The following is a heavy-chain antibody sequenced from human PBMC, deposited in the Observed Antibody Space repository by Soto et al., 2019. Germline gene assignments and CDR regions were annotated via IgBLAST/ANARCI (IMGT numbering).Heavy chain of an antibody. J-gene: IGHJ5*02. D-gene: IGHD2-15*01. V-gene: IGHV4-34*01. CDR1: GGSFSGYY. CDR2: INHSGST. CDR3: ASTYCSGGSCYP. Sequence: SETLSLTCAVYGGSFSGYYWSWIRQPPGKGLEWIGEINHSGSTNYNPSLKSRVTISVDTSKNQFSLKLSSVTAADTAVYYCASTYCSGGSCYPWGQGTLVTVSS.